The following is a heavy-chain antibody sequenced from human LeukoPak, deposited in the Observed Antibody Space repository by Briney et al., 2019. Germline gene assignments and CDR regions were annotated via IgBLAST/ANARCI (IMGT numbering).Heavy chain of an antibody. CDR2: IYTGGSA. J-gene: IGHJ4*02. Sequence: PGGSLRLSCAASGFTFSSYGMNWVRQAPGKGLEWVSVIYTGGSAYYADSVKGRFTISRDNSKNMLYLQMNSLRAEDTAVYYCARAHSSSDYFDCWGQGILVIVSS. V-gene: IGHV3-53*01. D-gene: IGHD6-19*01. CDR3: ARAHSSSDYFDC. CDR1: GFTFSSYG.